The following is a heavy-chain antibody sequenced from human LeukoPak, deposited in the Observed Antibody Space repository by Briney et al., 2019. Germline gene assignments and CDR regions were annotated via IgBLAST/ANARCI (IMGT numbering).Heavy chain of an antibody. CDR2: ISGSGGST. J-gene: IGHJ3*02. V-gene: IGHV3-23*01. D-gene: IGHD2-21*01. Sequence: GGSLRLSCAASGFTFSSYAMSWVRQAPGKGLEWVSAISGSGGSTYYADSVKGRFTISRDNSKNTLYLQVNSLRAEDTAVYYCAKDVLLQRAFDIWGQGTMVTVSS. CDR3: AKDVLLQRAFDI. CDR1: GFTFSSYA.